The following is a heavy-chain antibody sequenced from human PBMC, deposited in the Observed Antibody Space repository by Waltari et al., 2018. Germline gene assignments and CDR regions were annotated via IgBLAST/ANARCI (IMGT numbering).Heavy chain of an antibody. Sequence: EVQLVESGGGLVKPGGSLRLSCAASGFTFSSYSMNWVRQAPGKGLGWVTSISSSSVYIYYADSVKGRFTIARGNGKNSLYLQMNSLRAEDTAVYYCAGGRDSSSSDFGYWGQGTLVTVSS. CDR2: ISSSSVYI. D-gene: IGHD6-6*01. CDR3: AGGRDSSSSDFGY. CDR1: GFTFSSYS. J-gene: IGHJ4*02. V-gene: IGHV3-21*01.